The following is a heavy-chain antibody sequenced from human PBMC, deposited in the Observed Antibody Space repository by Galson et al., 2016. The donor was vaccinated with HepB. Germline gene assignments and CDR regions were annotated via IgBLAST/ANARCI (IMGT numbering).Heavy chain of an antibody. CDR1: GFTFSNYY. Sequence: SLRLSCAAFGFTFSNYYMHWVRQAPGKGLVWVSRTNSDGSRTSYAESVKGRFTVSRDNAKNTLYLQMNSLRAEDTAVYYCAIMTPPSDYWGQGTLVTVSS. V-gene: IGHV3-74*01. D-gene: IGHD2-8*01. J-gene: IGHJ4*02. CDR2: TNSDGSRT. CDR3: AIMTPPSDY.